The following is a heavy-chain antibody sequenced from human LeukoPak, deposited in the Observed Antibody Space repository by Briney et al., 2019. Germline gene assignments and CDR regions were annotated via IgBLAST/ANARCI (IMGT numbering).Heavy chain of an antibody. CDR1: GFTFSDYY. J-gene: IGHJ4*02. V-gene: IGHV3-11*04. CDR3: TRMAWRSRPFDY. Sequence: GGSLRLSCAASGFTFSDYYMSWIRQAPGKGLEWVSYISSSGSTIYYADSVKGRFTISRDDAENSVYLQMNSLRAEDTAVYYCTRMAWRSRPFDYWGQGTLVTASS. D-gene: IGHD2-2*01. CDR2: ISSSGSTI.